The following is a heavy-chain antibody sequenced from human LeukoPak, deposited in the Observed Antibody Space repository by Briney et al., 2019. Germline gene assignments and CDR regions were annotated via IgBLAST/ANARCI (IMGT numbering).Heavy chain of an antibody. J-gene: IGHJ4*02. CDR1: GYTFTSYY. Sequence: GASVKVSCKASGYTFTSYYMHWVRQAPGQGLEWMGIINPSGGSTSYAQKFQGRVTMTRDTSTSTVYMELSSLRSEDTAVYYCARVSNRYDSSGYSFRYWGQGTLVTVSS. CDR3: ARVSNRYDSSGYSFRY. V-gene: IGHV1-46*01. CDR2: INPSGGST. D-gene: IGHD3-22*01.